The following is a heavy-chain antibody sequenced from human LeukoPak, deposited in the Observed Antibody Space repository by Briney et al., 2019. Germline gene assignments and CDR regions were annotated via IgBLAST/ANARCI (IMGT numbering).Heavy chain of an antibody. CDR3: ARRNNFDY. CDR1: GFTLSGWW. J-gene: IGHJ4*02. CDR2: IKEDGSVK. D-gene: IGHD2/OR15-2a*01. Sequence: GGSLRLSCAASGFTLSGWWMSWVRQAPGKGLEWVANIKEDGSVKSYVGSVKGRFTISRDNAKKSLYLQMSSLRAEDTAVYYCARRNNFDYWGQGTLVTVSS. V-gene: IGHV3-7*01.